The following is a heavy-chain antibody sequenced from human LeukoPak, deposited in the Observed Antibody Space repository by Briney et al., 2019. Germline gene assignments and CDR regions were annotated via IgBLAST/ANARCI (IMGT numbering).Heavy chain of an antibody. V-gene: IGHV4-30-2*01. CDR2: IYHSGST. Sequence: SETLSLTCTVSGGSISSGGYYWSWIRQPQGKGLEWIGYIYHSGSTYYNPSLKSRVTISVDRSKNQFSLKLSSVTAADTAVYYCARVRRDSSSDYWGQGTLVTVSS. D-gene: IGHD6-6*01. CDR3: ARVRRDSSSDY. CDR1: GGSISSGGYY. J-gene: IGHJ4*02.